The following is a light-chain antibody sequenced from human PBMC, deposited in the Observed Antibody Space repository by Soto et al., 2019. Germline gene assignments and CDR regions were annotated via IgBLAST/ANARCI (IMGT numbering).Light chain of an antibody. CDR3: QQYGTSPWS. Sequence: EIVLTQSPGTLSLSPGERATLSCRASQSISCSFLGWYQQKPGQAPRLLIYGASSRDAGIPDRFSGSGSGTDFTLTISRLEAEDLAVYYCQQYGTSPWSFGQGTKVEIK. J-gene: IGKJ1*01. CDR1: QSISCSF. V-gene: IGKV3-20*01. CDR2: GAS.